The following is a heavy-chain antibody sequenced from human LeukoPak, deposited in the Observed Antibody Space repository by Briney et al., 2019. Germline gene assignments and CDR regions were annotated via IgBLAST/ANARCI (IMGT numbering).Heavy chain of an antibody. CDR3: ARLTYDSSGYYFDY. D-gene: IGHD3-22*01. Sequence: SETLSLTCAVSDGSISSSNWWSWVRQPPGKGLEWIGEIYHSGSTNYNPSLKSRVTISVDKSKNQFSLKLSSVTAADTAVYYCARLTYDSSGYYFDYWGQGTLVTVSS. CDR2: IYHSGST. CDR1: DGSISSSNW. J-gene: IGHJ4*02. V-gene: IGHV4-4*02.